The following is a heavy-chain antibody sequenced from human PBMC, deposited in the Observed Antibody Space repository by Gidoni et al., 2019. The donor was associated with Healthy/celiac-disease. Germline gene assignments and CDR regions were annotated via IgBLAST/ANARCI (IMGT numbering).Heavy chain of an antibody. CDR3: ARGVGYYYYYMDV. V-gene: IGHV3-66*01. CDR1: GFTVSSNY. J-gene: IGHJ6*03. Sequence: EVQLVESGGGLIQPGGSLRLSCAASGFTVSSNYMSWVRQAPGKGLGWVSVIYSGGSTYYADSVKGRFTISRDNSKNTLYLQMNSLRAEDTAVYYCARGVGYYYYYMDVWGKGTTVTVSS. CDR2: IYSGGST.